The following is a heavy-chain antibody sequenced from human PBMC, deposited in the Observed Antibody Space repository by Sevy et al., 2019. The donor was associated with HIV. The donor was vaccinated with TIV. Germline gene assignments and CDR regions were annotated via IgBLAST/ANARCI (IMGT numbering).Heavy chain of an antibody. V-gene: IGHV1-24*01. Sequence: ASVKVSCKVSGYTLTDLSMHWVRQAPGKGLEWMGGFDPEDGETIYAQKFQGRVTMTEDTSTDTAYMELSSLRSEDTAVYYCATISPVMVIADFDYWGQGTLVTVSS. J-gene: IGHJ4*02. CDR2: FDPEDGET. D-gene: IGHD2-21*01. CDR1: GYTLTDLS. CDR3: ATISPVMVIADFDY.